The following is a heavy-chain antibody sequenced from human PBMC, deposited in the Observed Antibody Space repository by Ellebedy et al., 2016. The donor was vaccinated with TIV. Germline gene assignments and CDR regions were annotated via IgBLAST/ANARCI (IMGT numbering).Heavy chain of an antibody. J-gene: IGHJ3*02. CDR1: GFSFRYYG. Sequence: GESLKISCAASGFSFRYYGMYWVRQAPGKGLEWAAFIQYDGSDKHYSDSVKGRFTISRDNSKNMVYLQMSSLSREDTAVYYCVKALTTMTKQRDAFDIWGQGTMVTVSS. CDR2: IQYDGSDK. V-gene: IGHV3-30*02. D-gene: IGHD4-17*01. CDR3: VKALTTMTKQRDAFDI.